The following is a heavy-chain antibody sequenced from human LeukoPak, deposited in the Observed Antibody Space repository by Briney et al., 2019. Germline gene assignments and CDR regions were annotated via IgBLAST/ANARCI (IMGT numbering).Heavy chain of an antibody. D-gene: IGHD3-16*01. CDR2: ISAYNGNT. J-gene: IGHJ4*02. Sequence: ASVKVSCKASGGTFSSYAISWVRQAPGQGLEWMGRISAYNGNTNYAQKLQGRVTMTTDTSTSTAYMELRSLRSDDTAVYYCARESIRLTAFDYWGQGTLVTVSS. CDR3: ARESIRLTAFDY. CDR1: GGTFSSYA. V-gene: IGHV1-18*01.